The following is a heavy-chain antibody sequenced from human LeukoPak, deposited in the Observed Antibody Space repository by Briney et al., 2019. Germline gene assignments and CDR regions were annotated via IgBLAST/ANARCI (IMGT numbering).Heavy chain of an antibody. CDR1: GYSFTNYD. Sequence: GASVTVSCKTSGYSFTNYDINWLRQPPGQGPEWMGWVNAATGNTGYAQQFQGRVSMTRDTSRTTAYMELRSLTSEDTAVYFCARVWGPTPIHYFDYWGQGSLVTVSP. CDR2: VNAATGNT. CDR3: ARVWGPTPIHYFDY. J-gene: IGHJ4*02. V-gene: IGHV1-8*01. D-gene: IGHD3-16*01.